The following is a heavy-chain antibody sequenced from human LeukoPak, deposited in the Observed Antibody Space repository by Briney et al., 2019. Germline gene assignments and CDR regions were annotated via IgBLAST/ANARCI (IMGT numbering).Heavy chain of an antibody. CDR2: INPNSGGT. V-gene: IGHV1-2*02. D-gene: IGHD6-6*01. Sequence: GASVKVSCKASGYTFSGYYMNWVRQAPREGLEWMGWINPNSGGTKYAQKFQGRVTMTSDTSISTAYMELSSLISDDTAVYYCARKSAARKTSEFDYWGQGTLVTVSS. CDR1: GYTFSGYY. CDR3: ARKSAARKTSEFDY. J-gene: IGHJ4*02.